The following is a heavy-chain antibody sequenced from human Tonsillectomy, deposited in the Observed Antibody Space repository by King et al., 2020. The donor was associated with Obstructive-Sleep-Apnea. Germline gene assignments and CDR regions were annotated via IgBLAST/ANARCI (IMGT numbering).Heavy chain of an antibody. V-gene: IGHV3-30*14. CDR1: GFTFSSYA. CDR2: ISYDGSNK. Sequence: VQLVESGGGVVQPGRSLRLSCAASGFTFSSYAMHWVRQAPGKGLEWVAVISYDGSNKYYADSVKGRFTISRDNSKNTLYLQMNSLRTEDTAVYYCANVRGYSSSSWGQGTLVTVSS. J-gene: IGHJ5*02. D-gene: IGHD6-13*01. CDR3: ANVRGYSSSS.